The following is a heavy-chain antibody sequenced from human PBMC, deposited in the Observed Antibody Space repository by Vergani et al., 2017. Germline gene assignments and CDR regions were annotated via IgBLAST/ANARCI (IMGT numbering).Heavy chain of an antibody. CDR2: IYTSGST. J-gene: IGHJ5*02. CDR1: GGSISSYY. CDR3: AREWYFWSGQGWFDP. Sequence: QVQLQESGPGLVKPSQTLSLTCTVSGGSISSYYWSWIRQPAGKGLEWIGRIYTSGSTNYNPSLKSRVTISVDTSKNQFSLKLSSVTAADTAVYYCAREWYFWSGQGWFDPWGQGTLVTVSS. V-gene: IGHV4-4*07. D-gene: IGHD3-3*01.